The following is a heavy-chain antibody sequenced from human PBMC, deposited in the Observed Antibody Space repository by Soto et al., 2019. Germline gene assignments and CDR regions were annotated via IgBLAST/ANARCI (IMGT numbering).Heavy chain of an antibody. CDR2: INPSGGIT. V-gene: IGHV1-46*01. Sequence: QMQLVQSGAEVKRPGASVRVSCKSSGYTFTSFYIHWVRQAPGQGLEWMGIINPSGGITNFAQRFQGRDTMTRDMSTNTQYMELSSLKSDDTAVYYCASSPAFYSSWYGIPPDPSHGMDVWGQGTTVTVS. J-gene: IGHJ6*02. CDR3: ASSPAFYSSWYGIPPDPSHGMDV. CDR1: GYTFTSFY. D-gene: IGHD6-13*01.